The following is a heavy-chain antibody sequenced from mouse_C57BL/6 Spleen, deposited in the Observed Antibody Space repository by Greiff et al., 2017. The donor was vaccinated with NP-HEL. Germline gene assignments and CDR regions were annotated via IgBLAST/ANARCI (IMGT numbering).Heavy chain of an antibody. D-gene: IGHD4-1*01. V-gene: IGHV1-50*01. CDR3: ARGPGKDAMDY. CDR1: GYTFTSYW. Sequence: QVQLQQPGAELVKPGASVKLSCKASGYTFTSYWMQWVNQRPGQGLEWIGEIDPSDSYTNYNQKFKGKATLTVDTSSSTAYMQLSSLTSEDSAVYYCARGPGKDAMDYWGQGTSVTVSS. CDR2: IDPSDSYT. J-gene: IGHJ4*01.